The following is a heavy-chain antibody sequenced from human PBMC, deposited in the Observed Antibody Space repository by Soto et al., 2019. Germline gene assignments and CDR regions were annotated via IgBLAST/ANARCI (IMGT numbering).Heavy chain of an antibody. J-gene: IGHJ6*02. D-gene: IGHD3-9*01. CDR1: GYTFTGYY. CDR2: INPNSGGT. V-gene: IGHV1-2*04. CDR3: ARENYDILTGPNSNYYYYGMDV. Sequence: ASVKVSCKASGYTFTGYYMHWVRQAPGQGLEWMGWINPNSGGTNYAQKSQGWVTMTRDTSISTAYMELSRLRSDDTAVYYCARENYDILTGPNSNYYYYGMDVWGQGTTVTVS.